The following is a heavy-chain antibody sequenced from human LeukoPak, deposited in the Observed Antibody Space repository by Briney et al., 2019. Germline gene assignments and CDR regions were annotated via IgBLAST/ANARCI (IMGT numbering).Heavy chain of an antibody. V-gene: IGHV3-30*02. D-gene: IGHD4-17*01. J-gene: IGHJ6*03. CDR2: IRNVGNDK. Sequence: GGSLRLSCAASGFTFDCCGMHWVRQAPGKGLEWVAFIRNVGNDKYYADSVKGRFTISRDDSKNTLYLQMNSLRAEDTAVYYCAKAASKRTDYGDYAFYYYMDVWGKGTTVTISS. CDR3: AKAASKRTDYGDYAFYYYMDV. CDR1: GFTFDCCG.